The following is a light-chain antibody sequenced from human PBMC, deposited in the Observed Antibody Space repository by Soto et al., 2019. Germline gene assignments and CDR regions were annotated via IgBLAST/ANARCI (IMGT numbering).Light chain of an antibody. CDR2: GTT. CDR1: SSNIGAEYD. V-gene: IGLV1-40*01. CDR3: QSYDSSMNDVV. J-gene: IGLJ2*01. Sequence: QSVLTQPPSASGAPGQRVTISCTGSSSNIGAEYDVHWYQQLPGTAPKLLIYGTTNRPSGVPDRFSGSRSGTSASLAVTGLQAEDEADYYCQSYDSSMNDVVFVGGTKLTVL.